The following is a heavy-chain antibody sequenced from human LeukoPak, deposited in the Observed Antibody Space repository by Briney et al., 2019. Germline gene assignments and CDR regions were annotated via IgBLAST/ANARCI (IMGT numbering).Heavy chain of an antibody. CDR3: ARDAFMVRGELGYY. V-gene: IGHV3-48*04. CDR2: IGSSSSTI. D-gene: IGHD3-10*01. J-gene: IGHJ4*02. CDR1: GFTFSSYS. Sequence: GGSLRLSCAASGFTFSSYSMNWVRQAPGKGLEWVSYIGSSSSTIYYADSVKGRFTISRDNAKNSLYLQMNSLRAEDTAVYYCARDAFMVRGELGYYWGQGTLVTVSS.